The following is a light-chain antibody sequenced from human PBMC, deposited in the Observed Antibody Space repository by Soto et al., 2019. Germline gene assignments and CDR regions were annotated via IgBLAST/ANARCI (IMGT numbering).Light chain of an antibody. CDR2: DVS. J-gene: IGLJ1*01. CDR1: SSDVGDYNY. Sequence: QSVLTQPASVSGSPGQSITISCTGTSSDVGDYNYVSWYQQQPGKAPKLMISDVSNRPSGVSNRFSGSKSGNTASLTISGLQAEDESDYYCSSYTSSSTLYVFGTGTKVTVL. CDR3: SSYTSSSTLYV. V-gene: IGLV2-14*01.